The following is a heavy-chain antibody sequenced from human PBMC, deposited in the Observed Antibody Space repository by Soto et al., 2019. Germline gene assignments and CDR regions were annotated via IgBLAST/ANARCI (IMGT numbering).Heavy chain of an antibody. CDR1: GFPFISYS. CDR3: ARGVAAAYYYYAMDV. CDR2: ISTTSSYM. J-gene: IGHJ6*02. V-gene: IGHV3-21*01. D-gene: IGHD6-13*01. Sequence: QVVESGGGLVKPGGSLRLSCSASGFPFISYSMSWVRQAPGRGLQWVSSISTTSSYMSYAESVRGRFTISRDNAKNSLFQQMNSLRAEDTAVYYCARGVAAAYYYYAMDVWGQGTTVTVSS.